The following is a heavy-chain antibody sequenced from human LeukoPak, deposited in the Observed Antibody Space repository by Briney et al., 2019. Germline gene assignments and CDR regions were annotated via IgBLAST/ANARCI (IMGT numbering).Heavy chain of an antibody. J-gene: IGHJ6*03. CDR2: IYYSGST. CDR1: GGSISSYY. Sequence: SETLSLTCTVSGGSISSYYWSWIRQPPGKGLEWIGYIYYSGSTNYNPSLKSRVAISVDTSKNQFSLKLSSVTAADTAVYYCARTYYDFWSPPNYYMDVWGKGTTVTVSS. D-gene: IGHD3-3*01. CDR3: ARTYYDFWSPPNYYMDV. V-gene: IGHV4-59*08.